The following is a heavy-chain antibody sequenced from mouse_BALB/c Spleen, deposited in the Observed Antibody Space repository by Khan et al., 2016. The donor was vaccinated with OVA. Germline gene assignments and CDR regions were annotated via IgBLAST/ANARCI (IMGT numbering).Heavy chain of an antibody. CDR3: ARGNWAY. D-gene: IGHD4-1*01. J-gene: IGHJ2*01. Sequence: EVQLVESGGGLVQPGGSRKLSCAASGFTFSSFGMHWVRQAPEKGLEWVAYINSGSTTIYYADPVRGRFTISRDTPKNTLFLQMTSLRSEATAMYYCARGNWAYWGQGTTLTVSS. V-gene: IGHV5-17*02. CDR1: GFTFSSFG. CDR2: INSGSTTI.